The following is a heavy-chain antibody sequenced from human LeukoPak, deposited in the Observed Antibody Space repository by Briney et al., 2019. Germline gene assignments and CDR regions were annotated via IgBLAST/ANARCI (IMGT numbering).Heavy chain of an antibody. D-gene: IGHD3-3*01. J-gene: IGHJ4*02. CDR1: GGSISSGGYS. CDR3: ARQNPSYYDFWSGFIQYYFDY. V-gene: IGHV4-39*01. Sequence: SETLSLTCAVSGGSISSGGYSWSWIRQPPGKGLEWIGSIYYSGSTYYNPSLKSRVTISVDTSKNQFSLKLSSVTAADTAVYYCARQNPSYYDFWSGFIQYYFDYWGQGTLVTVSS. CDR2: IYYSGST.